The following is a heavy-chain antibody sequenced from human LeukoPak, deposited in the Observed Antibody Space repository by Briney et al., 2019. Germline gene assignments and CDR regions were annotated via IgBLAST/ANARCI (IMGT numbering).Heavy chain of an antibody. Sequence: GGSLRLSCAASGFSFSSYAMNWVRQAPGKGLEWVSSIDSSSSSHIYYADSVKGRFTISRDNTKSSLYLQMNSLRAEDMAVYYCARGYCGGDCYGDWGQGTLVTVSS. CDR3: ARGYCGGDCYGD. CDR1: GFSFSSYA. J-gene: IGHJ1*01. CDR2: IDSSSSSHI. V-gene: IGHV3-21*01. D-gene: IGHD2-21*02.